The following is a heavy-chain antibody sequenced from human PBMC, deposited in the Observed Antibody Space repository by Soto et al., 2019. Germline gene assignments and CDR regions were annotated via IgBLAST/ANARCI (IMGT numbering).Heavy chain of an antibody. D-gene: IGHD6-13*01. CDR3: AKAAAGLYSFDY. V-gene: IGHV3-9*01. CDR1: GFTFDDYA. J-gene: IGHJ4*02. CDR2: ISWNSGSI. Sequence: EVQLVESGGGLVQPGRSLRLSCAASGFTFDDYAMHWVRQAPGKGLEWVSGISWNSGSIGYADSVKGRFTISRDNAKNSMYLQMNSLRDEDTALYYCAKAAAGLYSFDYWGQGTLVTVSS.